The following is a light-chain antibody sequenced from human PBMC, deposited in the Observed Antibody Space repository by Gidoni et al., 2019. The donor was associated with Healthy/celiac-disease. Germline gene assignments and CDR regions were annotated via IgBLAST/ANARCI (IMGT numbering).Light chain of an antibody. J-gene: IGKJ3*01. V-gene: IGKV1-39*01. Sequence: DIQMTQSPSSLSASVGDRVTITCRASQSISSYLNWYQQKPGKAPKPLIYAASSLQSGVPSRFSCSGSGTDFTLTISSLQPEDFATYYCQQSYSTLQGFTFGPGTKVDIK. CDR2: AAS. CDR3: QQSYSTLQGFT. CDR1: QSISSY.